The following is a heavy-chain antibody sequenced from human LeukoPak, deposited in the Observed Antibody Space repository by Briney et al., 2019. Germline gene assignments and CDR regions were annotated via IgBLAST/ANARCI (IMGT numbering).Heavy chain of an antibody. V-gene: IGHV3-23*01. D-gene: IGHD6-19*01. J-gene: IGHJ4*02. CDR2: ISGSGGST. CDR3: AKSGGWYAGGFRFDY. Sequence: GGSLRLSCAASGFTFSSYAMSWVRHAPGKGLEWVSAISGSGGSTYYADSVKGRFTISRDNSKNTLYLQMNSLRAEDTAVYYCAKSGGWYAGGFRFDYWGQGTLVTVSS. CDR1: GFTFSSYA.